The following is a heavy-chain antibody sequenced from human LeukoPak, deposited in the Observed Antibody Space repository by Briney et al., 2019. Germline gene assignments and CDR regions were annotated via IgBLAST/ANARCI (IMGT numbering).Heavy chain of an antibody. CDR3: ARGLRRWEFRLNWFDP. V-gene: IGHV4-38-2*02. Sequence: SETLSLTCTVSGYSISTGYYWDWIRQPPGKGLEWIGTFYHGGSTYYNPSLKSRVTISVDTSKNQFSLKLSSVTAADTAVYYCARGLRRWEFRLNWFDPWGQGTLVTVSS. D-gene: IGHD3-10*01. CDR2: FYHGGST. J-gene: IGHJ5*02. CDR1: GYSISTGYY.